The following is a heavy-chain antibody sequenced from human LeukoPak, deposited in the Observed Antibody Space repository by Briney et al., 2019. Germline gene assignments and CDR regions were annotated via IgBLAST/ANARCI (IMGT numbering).Heavy chain of an antibody. CDR3: ARGPRGGDGLYYFDF. J-gene: IGHJ4*02. CDR2: INPSGGST. V-gene: IGHV1-46*01. D-gene: IGHD2-21*02. Sequence: ASVKVSCKASGYTFTSYGISWVRQAPGQGPEWMGIINPSGGSTSYAQKFQGRITMTRDTSMTTVYMELSTLRSEDAAVYYCARGPRGGDGLYYFDFWGQGTLVTVS. CDR1: GYTFTSYG.